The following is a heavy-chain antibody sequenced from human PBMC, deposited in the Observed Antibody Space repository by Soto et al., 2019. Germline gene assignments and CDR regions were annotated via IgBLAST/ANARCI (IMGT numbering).Heavy chain of an antibody. J-gene: IGHJ6*02. D-gene: IGHD3-10*01. CDR3: ARGPFRPSAMDV. V-gene: IGHV1-69*10. Sequence: SVKVSCKTSGDNFKKNVFTWVRQAPGQGLEWMGGTIPALGKTHYIEKFQGRVTITVDGATRTMYMEVRDLTSEDTAIYYCARGPFRPSAMDVWGQGXTVTVYS. CDR2: TIPALGKT. CDR1: GDNFKKNV.